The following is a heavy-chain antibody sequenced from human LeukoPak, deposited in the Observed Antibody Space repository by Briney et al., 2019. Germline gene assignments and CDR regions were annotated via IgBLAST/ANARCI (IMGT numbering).Heavy chain of an antibody. CDR1: GFTFSSYA. CDR3: AKYVMYYFDY. CDR2: ISGSGGST. D-gene: IGHD2-8*01. J-gene: IGHJ4*02. V-gene: IGHV3-23*01. Sequence: GGSLRLSCAASGFTFSSYAMSWVRQAPVRGLEWVSAISGSGGSTYYADSVKGRFTISRDNSKNTLYLQMNSLRAEDTAVYYCAKYVMYYFDYWGQGTLVTVSS.